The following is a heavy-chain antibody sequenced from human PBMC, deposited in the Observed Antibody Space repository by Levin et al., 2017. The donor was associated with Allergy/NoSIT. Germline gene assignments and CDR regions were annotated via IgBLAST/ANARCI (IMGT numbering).Heavy chain of an antibody. D-gene: IGHD5-12*01. CDR3: ARDWSGYSGYELRDY. CDR2: INPNSGGT. Sequence: ASVKVSCKASGYTFTGYYMHWVRQAPGQGLEWMGWINPNSGGTNYAQKFQGRVTMTRDTSISTAYMELSRLRSDDTAVYYCARDWSGYSGYELRDYWGQGTLVTVSS. J-gene: IGHJ4*02. CDR1: GYTFTGYY. V-gene: IGHV1-2*02.